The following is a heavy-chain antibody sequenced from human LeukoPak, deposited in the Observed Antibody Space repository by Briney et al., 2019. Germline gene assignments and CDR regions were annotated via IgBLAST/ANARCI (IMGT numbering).Heavy chain of an antibody. Sequence: GGSLRLSCAASGFTFSDYDMHWVRQATGKGLEWVSAIGTAGDTYYTGSVKGRFTISRDNAKNSLYLQMNSLRAGDAAVYYCARVAKERVGGVYYFDYWGQGTLVTVSS. CDR3: ARVAKERVGGVYYFDY. D-gene: IGHD1-1*01. CDR2: IGTAGDT. V-gene: IGHV3-13*01. CDR1: GFTFSDYD. J-gene: IGHJ4*02.